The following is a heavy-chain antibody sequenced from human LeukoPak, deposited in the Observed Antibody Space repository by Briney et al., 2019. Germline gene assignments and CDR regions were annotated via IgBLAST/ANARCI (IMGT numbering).Heavy chain of an antibody. CDR3: ARAGRDGYNRLDY. CDR1: GGSLSVYY. D-gene: IGHD5-24*01. Sequence: PSETLSLTCAVYGGSLSVYYWSWIPQPPGKGLEWIGEINHSGTTNYNPSLKSRVTISVDPSKNQFSLKLSSVTAADTAVYYCARAGRDGYNRLDYWGQGTLVTVSS. CDR2: INHSGTT. V-gene: IGHV4-34*01. J-gene: IGHJ4*02.